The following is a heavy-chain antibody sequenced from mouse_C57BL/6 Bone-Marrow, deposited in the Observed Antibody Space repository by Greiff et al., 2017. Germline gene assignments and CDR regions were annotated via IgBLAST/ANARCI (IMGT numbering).Heavy chain of an antibody. CDR1: GYTFTSYW. CDR2: INPGSGST. V-gene: IGHV1-55*01. Sequence: QVQLQQSGAELVKPGASVKLSCKASGYTFTSYWITWVKQRPGQGLEWIGDINPGSGSTNYNEKFKSKATLTVDKSSSTAYMQLSSLTSEDSAAYYCAGGVYGNYRFACWGQGTLVTVSA. J-gene: IGHJ3*01. CDR3: AGGVYGNYRFAC. D-gene: IGHD2-1*01.